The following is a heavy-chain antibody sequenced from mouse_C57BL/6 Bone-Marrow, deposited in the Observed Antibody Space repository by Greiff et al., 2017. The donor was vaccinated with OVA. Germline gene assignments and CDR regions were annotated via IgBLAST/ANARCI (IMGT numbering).Heavy chain of an antibody. CDR3: ARAGYYYFDY. CDR2: IDPSDSYT. Sequence: QVQLQQPGAELVKPGASVKLSCKASGYTFTSYWMQWVKQRPGQGLEWIGEIDPSDSYTNYNQKFKGKATLTVDTSSSTAYMQLSSLTAEDSAVYDCARAGYYYFDYWGQGTTLTVSS. V-gene: IGHV1-50*01. D-gene: IGHD2-3*01. CDR1: GYTFTSYW. J-gene: IGHJ2*01.